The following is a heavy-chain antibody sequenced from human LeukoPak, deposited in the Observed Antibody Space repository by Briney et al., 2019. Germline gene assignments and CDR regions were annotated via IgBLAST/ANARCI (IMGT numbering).Heavy chain of an antibody. CDR1: GFTFDDYA. D-gene: IGHD6-19*01. V-gene: IGHV3-9*01. CDR2: ISWNSGSI. CDR3: AKDMRGWYGDDAFDI. J-gene: IGHJ3*02. Sequence: SLRLSRAASGFTFDDYAMHWVRQAPGKGLEWVSGISWNSGSIGYADSVKGRFTISRDNAKNSLYLQMNSLRAEDTALYYCAKDMRGWYGDDAFDIWGQGTMVTVSS.